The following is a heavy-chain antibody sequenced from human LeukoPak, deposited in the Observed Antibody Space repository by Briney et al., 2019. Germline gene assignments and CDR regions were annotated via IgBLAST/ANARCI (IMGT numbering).Heavy chain of an antibody. CDR3: ARDWDSSGYFDYFDY. CDR2: IIPIFGTA. Sequence: VKVSCKASGGTFSSYAISWVRQAPGQGLEWMGGIIPIFGTANYAQKFQGRVTITADKSTSTAYMELSSLRSDDTAVYYCARDWDSSGYFDYFDYWGQGTLVTVSS. J-gene: IGHJ4*02. D-gene: IGHD3-22*01. CDR1: GGTFSSYA. V-gene: IGHV1-69*13.